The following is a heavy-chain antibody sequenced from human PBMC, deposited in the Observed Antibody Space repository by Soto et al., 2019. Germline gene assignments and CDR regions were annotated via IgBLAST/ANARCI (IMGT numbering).Heavy chain of an antibody. D-gene: IGHD3-16*01. V-gene: IGHV4-59*01. CDR1: GGSISSYY. CDR3: ARGGLSIDY. Sequence: PSETLSLTCTVSGGSISSYYWSWIRQPPGKGLEWIGYIYYSGSTNYNPSLKSRVTISVDTSKNQFSLKLSSVTAADTAVYYCARGGLSIDYWGQGTLVTVSS. J-gene: IGHJ4*02. CDR2: IYYSGST.